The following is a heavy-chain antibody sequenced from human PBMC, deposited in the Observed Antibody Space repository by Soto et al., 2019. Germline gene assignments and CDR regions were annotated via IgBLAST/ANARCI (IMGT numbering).Heavy chain of an antibody. J-gene: IGHJ4*02. V-gene: IGHV4-34*01. CDR2: INHSGST. CDR1: GGSFSGYY. CDR3: ARGPLSLGVNFDY. Sequence: QVQLRQWGAGLLKPSETLSLTCAVYGGSFSGYYWSWIRQPPGKGLEWIGEINHSGSTNYNPSLKSRVTISVDTSKNQFSLKLSSVTAADTAVYYCARGPLSLGVNFDYWGQGTLVTVSS. D-gene: IGHD3-3*01.